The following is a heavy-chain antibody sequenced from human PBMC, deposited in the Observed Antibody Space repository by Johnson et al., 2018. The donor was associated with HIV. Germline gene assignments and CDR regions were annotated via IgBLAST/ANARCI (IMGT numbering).Heavy chain of an antibody. D-gene: IGHD3-10*01. CDR2: ISYDGSNK. Sequence: QVQLVESGGGVVQPGRSLRLSCAASGFTFSSYAMYWVRQAPGKGLEWVAVISYDGSNKYYADSVKGRFTISRDNSKNSLYLQMNSLRAEDTAVYYCARANYYHNWGQGTMVTVSS. V-gene: IGHV3-30-3*01. CDR1: GFTFSSYA. CDR3: ARANYYHN. J-gene: IGHJ3*02.